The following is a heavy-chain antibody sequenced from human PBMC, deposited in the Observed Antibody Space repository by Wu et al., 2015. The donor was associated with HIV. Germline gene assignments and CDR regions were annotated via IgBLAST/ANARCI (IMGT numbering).Heavy chain of an antibody. CDR1: GGSFGNYA. CDR2: ISPIFGRA. CDR3: ARDLSRARFYHYYMDI. V-gene: IGHV1-69*12. D-gene: IGHD2/OR15-2a*01. Sequence: QVHLVQSGAEVKKPGSSVKVSCKASGGSFGNYAVSWVRQAPGQGLEWMGGISPIFGRANYAPKFLGRITITADESMSTAYMEVSSLRSDDTAIYYCARDLSRARFYHYYMDIWARGTAVTVSS. J-gene: IGHJ6*03.